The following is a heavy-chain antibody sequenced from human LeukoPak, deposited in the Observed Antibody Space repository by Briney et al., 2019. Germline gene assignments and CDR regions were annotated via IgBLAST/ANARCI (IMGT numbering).Heavy chain of an antibody. J-gene: IGHJ3*02. CDR3: ARHFDNGDYKKTFDI. CDR2: IHYTGRA. Sequence: PSETLSLTCSVVGGSISSTTYYWVWIRQPPGKGLECIASIHYTGRAYYNPSLKSRATISADTSKNHFSLHLRTVTAADTAVHYCARHFDNGDYKKTFDIWGQGTTVTVSS. CDR1: GGSISSTTYY. D-gene: IGHD4-17*01. V-gene: IGHV4-39*01.